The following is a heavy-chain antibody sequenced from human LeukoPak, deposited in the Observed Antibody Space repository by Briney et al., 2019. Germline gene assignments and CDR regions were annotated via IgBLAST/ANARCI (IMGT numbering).Heavy chain of an antibody. D-gene: IGHD3-22*01. Sequence: SETLSLTCTVSGGSISSYYWSWIRQPAGKGLEWIGRIYTSGSTNYNPSLRSRVTMSVDTSKNQFSLKLSSVTAADTAVYYCARDRPYYYDSSGYYYHYGMDVWGQGTTVTVSS. CDR1: GGSISSYY. CDR2: IYTSGST. J-gene: IGHJ6*02. V-gene: IGHV4-4*07. CDR3: ARDRPYYYDSSGYYYHYGMDV.